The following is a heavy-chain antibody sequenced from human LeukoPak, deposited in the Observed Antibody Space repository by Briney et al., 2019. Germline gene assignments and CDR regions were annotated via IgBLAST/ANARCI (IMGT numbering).Heavy chain of an antibody. J-gene: IGHJ4*02. Sequence: GGSLRLSCAASGFTVSSNYMSWVRQAPGKGLEWVSVIYSGGSTYYADSVKGRFTLSRDNSKNTLYLQMNSLRAEDTAVYYCASRSKVGATQDYWGQGTLVTVSS. CDR1: GFTVSSNY. CDR3: ASRSKVGATQDY. V-gene: IGHV3-66*01. CDR2: IYSGGST. D-gene: IGHD1-26*01.